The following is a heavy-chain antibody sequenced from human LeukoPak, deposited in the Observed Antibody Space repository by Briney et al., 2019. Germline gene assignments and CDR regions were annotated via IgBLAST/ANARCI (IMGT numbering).Heavy chain of an antibody. CDR1: GYTFTGYY. V-gene: IGHV1-2*06. J-gene: IGHJ5*02. CDR3: ARRLGYCSSTSCYREGNWFDP. D-gene: IGHD2-2*02. Sequence: ASVKVSCKASGYTFTGYYMHWVRQAPGQGLEWMGRINPNSGGTNYAQKFQGRVTMTRDTSISTAYMELSRLRSDDTAVYYCARRLGYCSSTSCYREGNWFDPWGQGTLVTVSS. CDR2: INPNSGGT.